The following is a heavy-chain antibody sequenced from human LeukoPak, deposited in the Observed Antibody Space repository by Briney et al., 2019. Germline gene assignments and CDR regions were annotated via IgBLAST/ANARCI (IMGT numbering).Heavy chain of an antibody. D-gene: IGHD4-11*01. CDR3: ARGHAYSNYGAYYYYYMDV. CDR2: MNPNSGNT. V-gene: IGHV1-8*01. Sequence: ASVKVSCKASGYTFTSHDINWVRQATGQGLEWMGWMNPNSGNTGYAQKFQGRVTITRNTSISTAYMELSSLRSEDTAVYYGARGHAYSNYGAYYYYYMDVWGKGTTVTVSS. CDR1: GYTFTSHD. J-gene: IGHJ6*03.